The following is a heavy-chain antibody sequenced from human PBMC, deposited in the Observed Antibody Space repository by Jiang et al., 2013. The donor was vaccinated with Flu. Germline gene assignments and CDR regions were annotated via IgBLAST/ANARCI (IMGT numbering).Heavy chain of an antibody. CDR3: AKDRQIIVVVPAAPIYGMDV. Sequence: QLLESGGGLVQPGGSLRLSCAASGFTFSSYAMSWVRQAPGKGLEWVSAISGSGGSTYYADSVKGRFTISRDNSKNTLYLQMNSLRAEDTAVYYCAKDRQIIVVVPAAPIYGMDVWGQGTTVTVSS. V-gene: IGHV3-23*01. CDR1: GFTFSSYA. CDR2: ISGSGGST. J-gene: IGHJ6*02. D-gene: IGHD2-2*01.